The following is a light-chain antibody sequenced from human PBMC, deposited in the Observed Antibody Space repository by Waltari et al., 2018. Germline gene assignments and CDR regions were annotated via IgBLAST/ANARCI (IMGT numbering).Light chain of an antibody. CDR2: DAS. CDR1: QSVNSY. J-gene: IGKJ5*01. CDR3: QQRFTWPSIT. V-gene: IGKV3-11*01. Sequence: EIVLTQSPATLSLSPGERATLSCRTSQSVNSYLAWYQHKPGPAPRLLIYDASNGSTGIPARFSGSWSGTDFTLTISSLEPDDFALYYCQQRFTWPSITFGQGTRLEIK.